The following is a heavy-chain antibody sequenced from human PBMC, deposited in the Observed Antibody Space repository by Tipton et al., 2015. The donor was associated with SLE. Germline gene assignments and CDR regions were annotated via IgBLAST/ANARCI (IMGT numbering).Heavy chain of an antibody. CDR3: ARATSEWIHHVLGY. J-gene: IGHJ4*02. CDR2: INQDGSEK. CDR1: GFTLSSYW. D-gene: IGHD5-18*01. V-gene: IGHV3-7*03. Sequence: SLRLSCAASGFTLSSYWMSWVRQAPGKGPEWVANINQDGSEKYYVDSVKGRFTISRDNAKNSLYLQLNSLRAEDTAVYYCARATSEWIHHVLGYWGQGTLVTVSS.